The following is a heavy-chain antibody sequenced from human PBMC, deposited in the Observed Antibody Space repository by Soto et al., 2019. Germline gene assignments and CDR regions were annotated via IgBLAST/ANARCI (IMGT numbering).Heavy chain of an antibody. CDR2: ISGGGGAT. CDR3: AKSEPYGSGSYYFYY. J-gene: IGHJ4*02. D-gene: IGHD1-26*01. CDR1: GFTFSRNA. V-gene: IGHV3-23*01. Sequence: EVQLLESGGGLVQPGGSLRLSCAASGFTFSRNAMSWVRQAPGKGLEWVSGISGGGGATYYADSVKGRFTISRDNSKNTLYLQMNSLRAEDTAIYYCAKSEPYGSGSYYFYYWGQGTLVTVSS.